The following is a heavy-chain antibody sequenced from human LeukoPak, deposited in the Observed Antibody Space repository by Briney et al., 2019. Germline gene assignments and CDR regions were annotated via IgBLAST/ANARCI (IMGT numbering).Heavy chain of an antibody. V-gene: IGHV1-58*01. CDR1: GFTFTSSA. Sequence: SVKVSCKASGFTFTSSAVQWVRQARGQRLEWIGWIVLGSGNTNYAQQFQERVTITRDLSTSSTYLELSSLRSEDTDVYYCAALAGVQGLAYDPRDYFDSWGQGTLVTVSS. D-gene: IGHD7-27*01. CDR3: AALAGVQGLAYDPRDYFDS. CDR2: IVLGSGNT. J-gene: IGHJ4*02.